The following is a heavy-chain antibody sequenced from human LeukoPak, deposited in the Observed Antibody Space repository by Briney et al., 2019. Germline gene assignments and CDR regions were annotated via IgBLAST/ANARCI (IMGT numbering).Heavy chain of an antibody. D-gene: IGHD2-2*01. V-gene: IGHV4-34*01. J-gene: IGHJ5*02. Sequence: SETLSLTCTVSGGSISGYYRSWIRQPPGKGLDGIGEINHSGSTNYNPSLKSRVTISVDTSKNQFSLKLSSVTAADTAVYYCASFDPLGYCSSTSCQNENWFDPWGQGTLVTVSS. CDR2: INHSGST. CDR1: GGSISGYY. CDR3: ASFDPLGYCSSTSCQNENWFDP.